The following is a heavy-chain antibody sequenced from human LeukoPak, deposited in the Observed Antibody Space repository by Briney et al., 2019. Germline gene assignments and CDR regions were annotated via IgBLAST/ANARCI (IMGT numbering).Heavy chain of an antibody. D-gene: IGHD6-6*01. CDR2: INHSGSS. V-gene: IGHV4-34*01. CDR3: ARINSTSSYDY. Sequence: PSETLSLTCGVYGGSFSGYYWSWIRQSPGKGLEWIGEINHSGSSNKNPSLKSRVTISVDTSKNQFSLRLSSVTAADTAVYYCARINSTSSYDYWGQGTLVTVSP. CDR1: GGSFSGYY. J-gene: IGHJ4*02.